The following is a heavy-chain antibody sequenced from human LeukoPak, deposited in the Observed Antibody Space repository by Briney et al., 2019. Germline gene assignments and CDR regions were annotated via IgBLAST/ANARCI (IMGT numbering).Heavy chain of an antibody. J-gene: IGHJ4*02. Sequence: ASVKVSCKASGYTFTSNGISWVRQAPGQGLEWMGWISAYNGNTNYAQKLQGRVTMTTDTSTSTAYMELRSLRSDDTAVYYCARALFPPGYYSGSFQLFDYWGQGTLVTVSS. CDR1: GYTFTSNG. D-gene: IGHD1-26*01. CDR3: ARALFPPGYYSGSFQLFDY. CDR2: ISAYNGNT. V-gene: IGHV1-18*01.